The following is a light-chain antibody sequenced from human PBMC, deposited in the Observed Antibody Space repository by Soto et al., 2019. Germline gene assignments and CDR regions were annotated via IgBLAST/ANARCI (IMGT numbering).Light chain of an antibody. CDR1: QSVRSN. Sequence: EVVMTQSPATLSVSPGERVTLSCRASQSVRSNLAWYQQKPGQSPRLLIYGASNRATGIPARFSGSGSGTDFTLTISSLEPEDFAVYYCQRYGRSAGLFTFGPGTKVDIK. J-gene: IGKJ3*01. V-gene: IGKV3D-15*01. CDR2: GAS. CDR3: QRYGRSAGLFT.